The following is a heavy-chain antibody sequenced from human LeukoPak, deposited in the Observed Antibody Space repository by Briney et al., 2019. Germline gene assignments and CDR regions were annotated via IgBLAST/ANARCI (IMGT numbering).Heavy chain of an antibody. V-gene: IGHV4-61*02. J-gene: IGHJ4*02. D-gene: IGHD1-14*01. Sequence: SQTLSLTCTVSGDSISSGSYFWSWIRQPAGKGLEWIGRIYTSGSTNYNPSLKSRVTISVDTSKNQFSLKLSSVTAADTAVYYCARLFPGTTDYWGQGILVTVSS. CDR1: GDSISSGSYF. CDR3: ARLFPGTTDY. CDR2: IYTSGST.